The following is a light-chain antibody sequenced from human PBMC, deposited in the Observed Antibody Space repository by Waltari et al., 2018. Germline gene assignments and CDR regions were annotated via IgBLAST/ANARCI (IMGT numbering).Light chain of an antibody. Sequence: QSPLTHPRSVSGSPGQSVTISCTGGRSAVVGYDYVSWFQHHPGKAPKLIIYDVTERPSGVPDRFSASKSGTAASLTISGLQAEDEGDYYCYSYAGSHTILFGGGTKLTVL. CDR2: DVT. CDR1: RSAVVGYDY. J-gene: IGLJ2*01. CDR3: YSYAGSHTIL. V-gene: IGLV2-11*01.